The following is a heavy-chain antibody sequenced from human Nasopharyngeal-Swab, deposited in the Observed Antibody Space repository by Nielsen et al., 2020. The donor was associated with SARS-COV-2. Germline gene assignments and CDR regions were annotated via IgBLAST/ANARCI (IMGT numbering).Heavy chain of an antibody. V-gene: IGHV1-2*02. CDR1: GYTFNSYE. CDR2: INPHSRGT. J-gene: IGHJ4*02. CDR3: ARDDYGDYGYFGH. D-gene: IGHD4-17*01. Sequence: ASVKVSCKASGYTFNSYEINWVRQAPGQGLEWMGWINPHSRGTKYAQKFQGRVTMTSDTSINTAYMELRRLRSDDTAVYYCARDDYGDYGYFGHWGQGTLVTVS.